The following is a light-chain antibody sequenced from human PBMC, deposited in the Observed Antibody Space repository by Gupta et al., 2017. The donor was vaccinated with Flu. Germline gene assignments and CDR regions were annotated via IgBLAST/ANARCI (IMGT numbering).Light chain of an antibody. CDR3: QSYDSSLDGSV. V-gene: IGLV1-40*01. CDR1: NSNIGAGYE. J-gene: IGLJ3*02. CDR2: GHT. Sequence: QSVLTHPPSVSGAPGQSVTISCAGTNSNIGAGYEWHWYQQVPGTATKLLSGGHTNRPSGVPDRFAGSTAGTSASRAITGLQPEDEADYYGQSYDSSLDGSVFGGGTKLTVL.